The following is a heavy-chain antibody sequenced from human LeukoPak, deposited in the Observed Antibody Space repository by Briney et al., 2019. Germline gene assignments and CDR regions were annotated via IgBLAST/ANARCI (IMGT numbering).Heavy chain of an antibody. V-gene: IGHV4-39*01. Sequence: SETLSLTCTVSGGSISSSSYSWGWIRPPPGKGLEWIGSIYYSGSTYSNPSLKSRVTISVDTSKNQFSLKLSSVTAADTAVYYCARPIVVVPAAIGLFDYWGQGTLVTVSS. D-gene: IGHD2-2*02. CDR3: ARPIVVVPAAIGLFDY. CDR2: IYYSGST. J-gene: IGHJ4*02. CDR1: GGSISSSSYS.